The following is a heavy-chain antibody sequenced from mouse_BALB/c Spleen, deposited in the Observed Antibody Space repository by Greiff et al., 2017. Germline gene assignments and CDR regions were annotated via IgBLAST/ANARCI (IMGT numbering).Heavy chain of an antibody. CDR1: GFSLTSYG. CDR3: AREIYGNYGGAY. CDR2: IWAGGST. D-gene: IGHD2-1*01. V-gene: IGHV2-9*02. Sequence: VQLQESGPGLVAPSQSLSITCTVSGFSLTSYGVHWVRQPPGKGLEWLGVIWAGGSTNYNSALMSRLCISKDNSKSQVFLKMNSLQTDDTAMYYCAREIYGNYGGAYWGQGTLVTVSA. J-gene: IGHJ3*01.